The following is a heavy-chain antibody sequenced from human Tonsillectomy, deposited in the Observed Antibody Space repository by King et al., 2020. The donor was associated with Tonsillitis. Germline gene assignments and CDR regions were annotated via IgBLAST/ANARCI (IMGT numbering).Heavy chain of an antibody. Sequence: VQLVESGGGVVQPGMSLRLSCAASGFTFSSYAKHWVRQAPGNGLVWVAVISYDGSNKYYADSVKGRFTISRDNSKNTLYLQMNSLRAEDTAVYYCARDSTVTPPYFDYWGQGTLVTVSS. V-gene: IGHV3-30-3*01. CDR3: ARDSTVTPPYFDY. CDR2: ISYDGSNK. J-gene: IGHJ4*02. CDR1: GFTFSSYA. D-gene: IGHD4-11*01.